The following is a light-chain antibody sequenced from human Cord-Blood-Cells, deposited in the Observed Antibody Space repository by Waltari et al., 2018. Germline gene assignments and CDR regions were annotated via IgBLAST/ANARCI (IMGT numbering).Light chain of an antibody. V-gene: IGKV1-39*01. CDR3: QQSYSTPQT. CDR2: AAS. CDR1: QSISSY. Sequence: DIQMTHSPSSLSASVGDRVTITCRAIQSISSYLNWYQQKPGKAPKLLRYAASSLQSGVPSRFSGSGSGTDFTLTISSVQPEDFATYYCQQSYSTPQTFGQGTKLDSK. J-gene: IGKJ2*01.